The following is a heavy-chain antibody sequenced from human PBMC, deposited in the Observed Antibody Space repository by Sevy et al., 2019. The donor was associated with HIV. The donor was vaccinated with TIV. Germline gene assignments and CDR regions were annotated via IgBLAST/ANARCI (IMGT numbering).Heavy chain of an antibody. CDR2: FSDTGRT. J-gene: IGHJ5*02. CDR1: GFTLSAYD. D-gene: IGHD4-17*01. CDR3: ARDHKYGRFDP. V-gene: IGHV3-23*01. Sequence: GGSLRLSCAASGFTLSAYDMSWVRQAPGKGLEWVSSFSDTGRTYYADTVKGRFTISRDNSNNMLYLQMNSLRAEDTAVYYCARDHKYGRFDPWGQGPLVTVSS.